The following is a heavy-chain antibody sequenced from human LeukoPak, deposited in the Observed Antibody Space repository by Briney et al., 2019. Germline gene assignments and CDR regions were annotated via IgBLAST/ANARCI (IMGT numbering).Heavy chain of an antibody. Sequence: TSETLSLTCTVSGGSVSSGRYCWSWIRQPPGKGLEWIGYIYYSGSTNYNPSLKSRVTISVDTSKNQFSLKLSSVTAADTAVYYCAREARRDTAKVYWGQGTLVTVSS. CDR2: IYYSGST. D-gene: IGHD5-18*01. CDR1: GGSVSSGRYC. J-gene: IGHJ4*02. V-gene: IGHV4-61*01. CDR3: AREARRDTAKVY.